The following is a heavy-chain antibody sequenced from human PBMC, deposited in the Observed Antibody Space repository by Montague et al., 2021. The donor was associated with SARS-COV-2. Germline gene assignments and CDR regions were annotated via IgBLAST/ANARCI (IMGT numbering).Heavy chain of an antibody. Sequence: SLRLSCAASGFTFSSYAMHWAPQAPGKGLEWVAVISYDGSNKYSADSVKGRFTISRDNSKNTLYLQMNSLRAEDTAVYYCARDRRYYDSSVYPGVAYNWFDPWGQGTLVTVSS. D-gene: IGHD3-22*01. J-gene: IGHJ5*02. V-gene: IGHV3-30-3*01. CDR3: ARDRRYYDSSVYPGVAYNWFDP. CDR2: ISYDGSNK. CDR1: GFTFSSYA.